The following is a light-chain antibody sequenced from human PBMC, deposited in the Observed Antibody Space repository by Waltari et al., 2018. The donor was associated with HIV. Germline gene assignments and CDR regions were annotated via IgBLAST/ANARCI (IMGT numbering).Light chain of an antibody. CDR3: SSYTSSSTLYV. CDR1: SSYVGGYNY. CDR2: DVS. J-gene: IGLJ1*01. V-gene: IGLV2-14*03. Sequence: QSALTQPASVSGSPGQSITISCTGTSSYVGGYNYVSWYKTHPGKAPKLMIYDVSNRPSGVSTRFSGSTSGNTASLTISGLQAEDEADYYCSSYTSSSTLYVFGTGTKVTVL.